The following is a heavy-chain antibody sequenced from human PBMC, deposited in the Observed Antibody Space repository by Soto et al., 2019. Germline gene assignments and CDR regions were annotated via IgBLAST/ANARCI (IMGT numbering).Heavy chain of an antibody. Sequence: EASVKVSCKASGYTFTSYYMHWVRQAPGQGLEWMGIINPSGGSTSYAQKFQGRVTMTRDTSTSTVYMELSSLRSEDTAVYYCASAYCSSTSCSINWFDPWGQGTLVTVSS. D-gene: IGHD2-2*01. J-gene: IGHJ5*02. CDR1: GYTFTSYY. CDR2: INPSGGST. CDR3: ASAYCSSTSCSINWFDP. V-gene: IGHV1-46*01.